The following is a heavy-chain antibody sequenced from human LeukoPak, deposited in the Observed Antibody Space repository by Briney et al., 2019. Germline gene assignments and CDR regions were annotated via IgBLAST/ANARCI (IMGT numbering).Heavy chain of an antibody. D-gene: IGHD5-18*01. V-gene: IGHV3-48*02. CDR2: ISSSSSTI. CDR3: ARDPRGYSYGYRPFYYFGY. Sequence: AGGSLRLSCAASGFTFSSYSMNWVRQAPGKGLEWVSYISSSSSTIYYADSVEGRFTISRDNAKNSLYLQMNSQRDEDTAVYYCARDPRGYSYGYRPFYYFGYWGQGTLVTVSS. J-gene: IGHJ4*02. CDR1: GFTFSSYS.